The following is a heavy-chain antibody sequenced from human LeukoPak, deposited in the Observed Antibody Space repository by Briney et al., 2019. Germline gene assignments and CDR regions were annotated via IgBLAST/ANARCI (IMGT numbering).Heavy chain of an antibody. Sequence: ASVKVSCKTSGYTFTGYYMHWVRQAPGQGLEWMGWINPNSGGTNYAQKFQGRVTMNRDTSTSTVSMELSSLRSDDTAVYYCARTVYDILSGLDYWGQGTLVTVSS. V-gene: IGHV1-2*02. D-gene: IGHD3-9*01. J-gene: IGHJ4*02. CDR2: INPNSGGT. CDR3: ARTVYDILSGLDY. CDR1: GYTFTGYY.